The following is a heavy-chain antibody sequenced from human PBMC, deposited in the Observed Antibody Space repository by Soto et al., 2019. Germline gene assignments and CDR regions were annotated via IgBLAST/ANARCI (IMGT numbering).Heavy chain of an antibody. Sequence: EVQLLESGGGLVQAGGSLRLSCAASGFTFSRDGMRWVRQAPGKGLEWVSLITDTGGSTYYADSVKGRFTISRDNTKNKLVLQMKSLRAEDTAVYYCAKERATTTAFDYWGQGALVTVSS. J-gene: IGHJ4*02. V-gene: IGHV3-23*01. CDR1: GFTFSRDG. CDR3: AKERATTTAFDY. D-gene: IGHD4-17*01. CDR2: ITDTGGST.